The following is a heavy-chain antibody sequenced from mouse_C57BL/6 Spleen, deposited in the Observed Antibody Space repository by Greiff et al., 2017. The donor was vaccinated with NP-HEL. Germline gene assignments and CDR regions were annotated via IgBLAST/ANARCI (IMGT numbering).Heavy chain of an antibody. CDR3: ARESNYYAMDY. CDR2: INPRSGYT. CDR1: GYTFTSYW. J-gene: IGHJ4*01. Sequence: VQLQQSGAELAKPGASVKLSCKASGYTFTSYWMHWVKQRPGQGLEWIGYINPRSGYTKSNQKFKDKATLTADKSSSTAYMQRSRLTDEDSAVYYCARESNYYAMDYWGQGASVTVSS. D-gene: IGHD2-5*01. V-gene: IGHV1-7*01.